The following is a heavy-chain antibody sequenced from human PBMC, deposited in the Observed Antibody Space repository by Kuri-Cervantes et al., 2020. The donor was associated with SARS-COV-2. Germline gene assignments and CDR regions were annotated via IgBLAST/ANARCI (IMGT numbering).Heavy chain of an antibody. Sequence: VQVSCKASGGTFSRYALNWVRQAPGQGLEWMGGIIPIFATSNYAQKFQGRVTITADESTSTAYMDLSSLRSEDTAVYYCARSRLTGYYYYGMDVWGQGTTVTVSS. J-gene: IGHJ6*02. D-gene: IGHD2-8*01. CDR1: GGTFSRYA. V-gene: IGHV1-69*13. CDR3: ARSRLTGYYYYGMDV. CDR2: IIPIFATS.